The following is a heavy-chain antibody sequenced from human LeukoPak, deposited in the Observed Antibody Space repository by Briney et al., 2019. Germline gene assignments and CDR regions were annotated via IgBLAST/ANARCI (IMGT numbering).Heavy chain of an antibody. Sequence: PSETLSLTCTVSGGSISSYYWSWIRQPAGKGLEWIGSIYYSGSTYYNPSLKSRVTISVDTSKNQFSLNLSSVTAADTAVYYCARGQVLREYWGQGTMVTVSS. D-gene: IGHD4/OR15-4a*01. V-gene: IGHV4-4*07. CDR2: IYYSGST. CDR1: GGSISSYY. CDR3: ARGQVLREY. J-gene: IGHJ4*02.